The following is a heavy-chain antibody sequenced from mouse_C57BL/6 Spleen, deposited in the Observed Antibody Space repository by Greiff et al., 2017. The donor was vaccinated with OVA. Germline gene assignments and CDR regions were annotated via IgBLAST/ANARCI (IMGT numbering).Heavy chain of an antibody. Sequence: VESGGGLVKPGGSLKLSCAASGFTFSDYGMHWVRQAPEKGLEWVAYISSGSSTIYYADTVKGRFTISRDNAKNTLFLQMTSLRSEDTAMYYCARNDGYYLDAMDYWGQGTSVTVSS. J-gene: IGHJ4*01. CDR2: ISSGSSTI. V-gene: IGHV5-17*01. CDR3: ARNDGYYLDAMDY. CDR1: GFTFSDYG. D-gene: IGHD2-3*01.